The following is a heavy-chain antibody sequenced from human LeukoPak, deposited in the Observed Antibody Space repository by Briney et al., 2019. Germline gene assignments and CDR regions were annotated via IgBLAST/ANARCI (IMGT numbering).Heavy chain of an antibody. Sequence: SVKVSCKASGGTFSSYAISWVRQAPGQGLEWMGGIIPIFGTANYAQKFQGRGTITTDESTSTAYMELSSLRSEDTAVYYCASSGLFAATDAYYYYYYMDVWGKGTTVTVSS. CDR1: GGTFSSYA. CDR3: ASSGLFAATDAYYYYYYMDV. D-gene: IGHD2-15*01. J-gene: IGHJ6*03. V-gene: IGHV1-69*05. CDR2: IIPIFGTA.